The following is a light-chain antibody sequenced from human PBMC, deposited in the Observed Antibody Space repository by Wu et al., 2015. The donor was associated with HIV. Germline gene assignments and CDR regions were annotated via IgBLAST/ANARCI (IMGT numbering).Light chain of an antibody. CDR3: QQYGSSPRT. J-gene: IGKJ1*01. CDR1: QSVSSSY. Sequence: EIVLTQSPGTPSLSPGERATLSCRASQSVSSSYLAWYQQKPGQAPRLFIYGASSRATGIPDRFSGSGSGTDFTLTISRLEPEDFAVYYCQQYGSSPRTFGQGTKVEIK. V-gene: IGKV3-20*01. CDR2: GAS.